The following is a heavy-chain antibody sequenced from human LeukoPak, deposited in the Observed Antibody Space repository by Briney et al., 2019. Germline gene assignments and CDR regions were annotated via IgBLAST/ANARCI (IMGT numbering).Heavy chain of an antibody. D-gene: IGHD7-27*01. V-gene: IGHV3-49*03. Sequence: GGSLRLSCTVSGFTFGDYALNWIRQAPGKGLEWVGFIRSSPFSGATDYAASVKGRFTISRDDLKSVAYLQMSSLKTEDTAIYYCSRDGDQGFDYWGQGTLVTVSS. CDR3: SRDGDQGFDY. CDR1: GFTFGDYA. CDR2: IRSSPFSGAT. J-gene: IGHJ4*02.